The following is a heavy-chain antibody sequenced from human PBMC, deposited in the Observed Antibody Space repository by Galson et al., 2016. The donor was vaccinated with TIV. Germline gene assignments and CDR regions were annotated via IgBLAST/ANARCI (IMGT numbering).Heavy chain of an antibody. CDR1: GFTFGSYG. CDR2: MWLDGSDI. D-gene: IGHD6-19*01. Sequence: SLRLSCAASGFTFGSYGMHWVRQAPGKGLEWVAVMWLDGSDIYYAASVKGRFTISRYNSQNTRYLQTNSLRGEDTAVYACARARYSNGWFTDFWGQGTLVTVSS. CDR3: ARARYSNGWFTDF. J-gene: IGHJ4*02. V-gene: IGHV3-33*01.